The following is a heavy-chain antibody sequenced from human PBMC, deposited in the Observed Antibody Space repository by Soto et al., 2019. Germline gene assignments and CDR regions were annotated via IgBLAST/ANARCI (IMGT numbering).Heavy chain of an antibody. CDR3: ATQAVLQQIFHY. Sequence: SETLSLTCAVYGGSFSDYYWSWIRQPPGKGLEWIGEINHSGSTNYNPSLKSRVTISVDTSENQFSLKLSSVTAADTAVYYCATQAVLQQIFHYWGLGNLVTVSS. V-gene: IGHV4-34*01. D-gene: IGHD1-1*01. CDR2: INHSGST. CDR1: GGSFSDYY. J-gene: IGHJ4*02.